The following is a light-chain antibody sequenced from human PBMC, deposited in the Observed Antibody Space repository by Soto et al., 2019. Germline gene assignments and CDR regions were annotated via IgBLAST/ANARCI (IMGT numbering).Light chain of an antibody. CDR1: QSFSSSY. V-gene: IGKV3-20*01. Sequence: EIVLTQSPGTLSLSPGERATLSCRASQSFSSSYLAWYQHKPGQAPRLLIYGASHRAAGIPDRFTGSGSGTDFTLTISRLEPEDFAVYYCQQYGTSSYSFGQGTKLEIK. J-gene: IGKJ2*01. CDR3: QQYGTSSYS. CDR2: GAS.